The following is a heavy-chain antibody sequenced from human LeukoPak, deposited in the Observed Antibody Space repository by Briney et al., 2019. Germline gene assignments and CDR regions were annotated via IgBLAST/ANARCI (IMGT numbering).Heavy chain of an antibody. Sequence: SETLPLTCAVYGGSFSGYYWSWIRQPPGKGLEWIGEINHSGSANYNPSLKSRVTISVDTSKNQFSLKLSSVTAADTAVYYCARGFGIGITMVRGDGMDVWGQGTTVTVSS. V-gene: IGHV4-34*01. D-gene: IGHD3-10*01. CDR2: INHSGSA. CDR1: GGSFSGYY. CDR3: ARGFGIGITMVRGDGMDV. J-gene: IGHJ6*02.